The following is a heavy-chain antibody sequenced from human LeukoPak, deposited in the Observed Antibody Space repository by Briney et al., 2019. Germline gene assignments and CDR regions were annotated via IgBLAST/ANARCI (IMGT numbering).Heavy chain of an antibody. J-gene: IGHJ4*02. D-gene: IGHD5-24*01. CDR2: ISYSGAT. Sequence: SQTLSLTCSVSGDSISSGGYYWSWIRQHPGKGLEWIGYISYSGATSYNASLKSRLTILLDTSKNQFSLNLNSVTAADTAVYYCAGLMAARLDYWGQGALVTVSS. CDR3: AGLMAARLDY. V-gene: IGHV4-31*03. CDR1: GDSISSGGYY.